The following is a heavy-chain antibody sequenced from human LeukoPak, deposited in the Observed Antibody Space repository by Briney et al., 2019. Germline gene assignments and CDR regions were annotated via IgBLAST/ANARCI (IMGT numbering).Heavy chain of an antibody. CDR1: GFPLSSYS. CDR2: ISSSGSAI. D-gene: IGHD2-15*01. CDR3: VRVKGSYFDY. J-gene: IGHJ4*02. V-gene: IGHV3-48*01. Sequence: GGSLRLSCAASGFPLSSYSINWVRQAPGKGLEWVSYISSSGSAIYYVDSVRGRFTVSRDNAKNSLFLQMNSPRAEDTAVYYCVRVKGSYFDYWGQGALVTVSS.